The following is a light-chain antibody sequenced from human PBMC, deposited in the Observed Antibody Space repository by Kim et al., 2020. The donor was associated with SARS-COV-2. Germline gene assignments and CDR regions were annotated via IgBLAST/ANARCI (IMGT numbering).Light chain of an antibody. Sequence: PGKTGRFSVGGNTNGSKRVHWYRPKPGQAPVLVIYYDCDRPAGFPERFSCSNSGNTATLTISRVEAGDEADYYCQVWYSSSDHPVFGGGTQLTVL. CDR1: TNGSKR. CDR2: YDC. CDR3: QVWYSSSDHPV. V-gene: IGLV3-21*04. J-gene: IGLJ3*02.